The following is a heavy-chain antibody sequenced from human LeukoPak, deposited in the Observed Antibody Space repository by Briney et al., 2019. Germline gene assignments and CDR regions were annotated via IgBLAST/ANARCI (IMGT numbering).Heavy chain of an antibody. V-gene: IGHV3-49*04. CDR2: IRSKAYGGTT. D-gene: IGHD3-3*01. CDR1: GFTVGDYA. Sequence: PGRSLRLSCTASGFTVGDYAMGWVRQAPGKWMGWVGFIRSKAYGGTTEYAASVKGRCTISRDDSKSIAYLQMNSLKTEDTAVYYCTGRFVEWLLYSDYWGQGTLVTVSS. J-gene: IGHJ4*02. CDR3: TGRFVEWLLYSDY.